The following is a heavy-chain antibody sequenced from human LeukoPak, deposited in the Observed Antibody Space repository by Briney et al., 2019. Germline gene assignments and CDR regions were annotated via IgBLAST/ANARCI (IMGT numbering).Heavy chain of an antibody. CDR2: ITPGGSET. CDR3: ARLMGDRTIYDY. D-gene: IGHD1-26*01. CDR1: EIAFRTYW. V-gene: IGHV3-7*01. Sequence: GGSLRLSCADYEIAFRTYWLIWVRQAVVQGLKWVASITPGGSETDYAESLKGRFTISTDNAMNSFFLQMNNLRADDTAVYYCARLMGDRTIYDYWGQGALVTVSS. J-gene: IGHJ4*02.